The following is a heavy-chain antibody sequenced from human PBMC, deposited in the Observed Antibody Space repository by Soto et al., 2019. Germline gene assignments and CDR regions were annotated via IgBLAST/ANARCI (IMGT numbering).Heavy chain of an antibody. V-gene: IGHV3-23*01. D-gene: IGHD3-3*01. CDR3: AKETPQEWLLVFHY. CDR1: GFTFSNYA. Sequence: EVQLLESGGGLVQPGWSLRLSCAGSGFTFSNYAMSWVRQAPGKGLEWVSAISGRGDSTYYANSVKGRFTISSDKSESTLYLQTNSLRAEDTAVYDSAKETPQEWLLVFHYWGRETLVTVSS. CDR2: ISGRGDST. J-gene: IGHJ4*02.